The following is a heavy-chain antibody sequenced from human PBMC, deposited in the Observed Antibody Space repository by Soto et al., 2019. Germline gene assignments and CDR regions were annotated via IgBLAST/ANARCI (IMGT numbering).Heavy chain of an antibody. V-gene: IGHV1-18*01. D-gene: IGHD3-22*01. CDR3: GRGLGPSTIYYDRSGPDY. Sequence: QVQLVQSGTEVKKPGASVKVSCEASGYTFTSYGISWVRQAPGQGLEWMGWIAAYNFKTDYPQKLQGRVTMTIDTSTSTAYMERTNLKFDDTAVYFCGRGLGPSTIYYDRSGPDYWGQGTLVIVSS. CDR2: IAAYNFKT. J-gene: IGHJ4*02. CDR1: GYTFTSYG.